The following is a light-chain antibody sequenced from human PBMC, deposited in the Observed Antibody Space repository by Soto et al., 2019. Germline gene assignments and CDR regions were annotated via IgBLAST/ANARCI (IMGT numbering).Light chain of an antibody. V-gene: IGKV1-5*03. CDR2: EAS. J-gene: IGKJ1*01. CDR1: QSINFY. Sequence: DIQMTQSPSTLSASVGDRVTITCRASQSINFYLAWYQQKPGKAPKLLLYEASNLESGVPSRFSGSGSGTEFTLTISSLQPDDFATYYCQQSSDYPWTFGQGTKVDIK. CDR3: QQSSDYPWT.